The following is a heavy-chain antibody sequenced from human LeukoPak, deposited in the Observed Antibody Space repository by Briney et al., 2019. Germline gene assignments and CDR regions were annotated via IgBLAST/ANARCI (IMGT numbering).Heavy chain of an antibody. CDR1: GGSFSGYY. Sequence: SETLSLTCAVYGGSFSGYYWSWIRQPPGKGLEWIGEINHSGSTNYNPSLKSRVTISVDTSKNQFSLKLSSVTAADTAVYYCARGAMFYGFWSGYYVRKVPPPDYWGQGTLVTASS. J-gene: IGHJ4*02. D-gene: IGHD3-3*01. V-gene: IGHV4-34*01. CDR3: ARGAMFYGFWSGYYVRKVPPPDY. CDR2: INHSGST.